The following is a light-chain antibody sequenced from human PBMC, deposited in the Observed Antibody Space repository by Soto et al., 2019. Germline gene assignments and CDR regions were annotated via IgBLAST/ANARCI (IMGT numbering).Light chain of an antibody. CDR2: GAS. CDR3: QQYGSSPYT. J-gene: IGKJ2*01. Sequence: EIVLTQSPGTLSLSPGERATLSCGASQSVSNSHLAWYQQRPGQAPRLLIYGASSRATGIPDRFSGRGSGTDFTLTISRLEPEDVAVYYCQQYGSSPYTFGQGTKLEIK. CDR1: QSVSNSH. V-gene: IGKV3-20*01.